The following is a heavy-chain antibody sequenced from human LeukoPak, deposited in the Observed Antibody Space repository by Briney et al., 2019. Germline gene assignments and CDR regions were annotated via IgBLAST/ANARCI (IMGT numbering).Heavy chain of an antibody. D-gene: IGHD6-13*01. CDR1: GYTCTSYG. CDR2: ISAYNGST. J-gene: IGHJ4*02. Sequence: GASEKVSCKASGYTCTSYGISWVRQASGQWLEWMGWISAYNGSTNYAQKLQGRVTMTTDTSTSTAYMELRSLRSDDTAVYYCGAGKPDYWGQGTLVTVSS. V-gene: IGHV1-18*01. CDR3: GAGKPDY.